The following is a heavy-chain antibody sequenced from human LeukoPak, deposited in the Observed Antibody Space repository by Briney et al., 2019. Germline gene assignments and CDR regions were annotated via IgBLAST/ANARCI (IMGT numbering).Heavy chain of an antibody. D-gene: IGHD5-24*01. CDR2: IYHSGST. Sequence: PSETLSLTCTVSGYSISSGYHWGWIRQPPGKGLEWIGEIYHSGSTNYNPSLKSRVTISVDKSKNQFSLKLSSVTAADTAVYYCASSTGDGYIFLLVYWGQGTLVTVSS. J-gene: IGHJ4*02. V-gene: IGHV4-38-2*02. CDR1: GYSISSGYH. CDR3: ASSTGDGYIFLLVY.